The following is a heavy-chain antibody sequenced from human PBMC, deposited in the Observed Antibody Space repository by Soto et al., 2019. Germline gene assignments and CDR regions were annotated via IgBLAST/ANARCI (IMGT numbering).Heavy chain of an antibody. V-gene: IGHV3-7*04. Sequence: EVQLVGSGGGLVQPGGSLRLSCVASGFTFRTYWMTWVRQAPGKGLEWVANIKQDGSEKDYVDSVRGRFGISRDNAKDSLYLQMNSLRVEDTAVYYCARDGLYCTYANCRGDAYDVWDQGTMVTVSS. CDR1: GFTFRTYW. D-gene: IGHD2-8*01. CDR2: IKQDGSEK. J-gene: IGHJ3*01. CDR3: ARDGLYCTYANCRGDAYDV.